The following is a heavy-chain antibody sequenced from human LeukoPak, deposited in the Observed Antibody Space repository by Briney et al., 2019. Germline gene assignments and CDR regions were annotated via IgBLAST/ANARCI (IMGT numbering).Heavy chain of an antibody. CDR1: GFTFSSYP. CDR2: ISTSNSYI. Sequence: PGGSLRLSCGASGFTFSSYPMNCVRQAPGKGLEWVSSISTSNSYIYYADSVRGRFTISRDNAKNSLYLQMNSLRAEDTAVYYCAKVPCNLYYYDSSGYLDAFDIWGQGTMVTVSS. CDR3: AKVPCNLYYYDSSGYLDAFDI. V-gene: IGHV3-21*01. J-gene: IGHJ3*02. D-gene: IGHD3-22*01.